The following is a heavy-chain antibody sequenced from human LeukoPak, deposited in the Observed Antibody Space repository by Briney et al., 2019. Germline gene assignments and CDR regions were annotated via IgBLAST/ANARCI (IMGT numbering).Heavy chain of an antibody. V-gene: IGHV4-31*03. D-gene: IGHD6-6*01. J-gene: IGHJ5*02. CDR3: ARSRPFDH. CDR2: IYYSGGT. CDR1: GTSIGSGRHY. Sequence: SQTLSLTCTVSGTSIGSGRHYWSWLRQHPGKGLEWIGYIYYSGGTYTTPSLKSRVTMSVDTSKNQFSLKLNSVTAADTAVYYCARSRPFDHWGQGTLVIVSS.